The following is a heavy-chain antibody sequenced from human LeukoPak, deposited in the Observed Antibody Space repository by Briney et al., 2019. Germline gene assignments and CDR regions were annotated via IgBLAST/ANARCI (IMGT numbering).Heavy chain of an antibody. CDR3: ARSYYDILTGSVHNWLDP. CDR2: INAGNGNT. D-gene: IGHD3-9*01. V-gene: IGHV1-3*01. CDR1: GYSFTNYA. Sequence: ASVKVSCKTSGYSFTNYAIHWVRQAPGQRLEWMGWINAGNGNTKSSQKFQHRVAFTRDTSATTGYMELSSLRSEDTAVYYCARSYYDILTGSVHNWLDPWGQGTQVIVSS. J-gene: IGHJ5*02.